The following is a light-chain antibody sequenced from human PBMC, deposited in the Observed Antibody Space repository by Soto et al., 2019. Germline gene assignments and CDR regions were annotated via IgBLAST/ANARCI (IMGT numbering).Light chain of an antibody. CDR3: QQYNNWPPYT. Sequence: EIVMTQSPATLSVSPGERATLSCRASQSVSRNLAWYQQKPGQAPRLLIYGASTRATGIPARFSGSGSGTEFTLTISRLPSEDFAVYYCQQYNNWPPYTFGQGTKLEIK. CDR1: QSVSRN. J-gene: IGKJ2*01. V-gene: IGKV3-15*01. CDR2: GAS.